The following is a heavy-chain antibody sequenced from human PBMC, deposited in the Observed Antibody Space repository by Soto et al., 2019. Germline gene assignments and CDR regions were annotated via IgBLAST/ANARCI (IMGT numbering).Heavy chain of an antibody. CDR1: GGSFSGYY. D-gene: IGHD3-22*01. CDR2: INHSGST. J-gene: IGHJ4*02. CDR3: ARGRTYYYDSSGYYQ. Sequence: SETLSLTCAVYGGSFSGYYWSWIRQPPGKGLEWIGEINHSGSTNYNPSLKSRVTISVDTSKNQFSLKLSSVTDADTAVYYCARGRTYYYDSSGYYQRGQGTMVTVYS. V-gene: IGHV4-34*01.